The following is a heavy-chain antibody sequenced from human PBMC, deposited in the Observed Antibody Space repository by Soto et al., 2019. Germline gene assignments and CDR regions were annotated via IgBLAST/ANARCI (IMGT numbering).Heavy chain of an antibody. V-gene: IGHV3-30-3*01. J-gene: IGHJ6*02. CDR1: GFTFSSYA. CDR2: ISYDGSNK. Sequence: PGGSLRLSCAASGFTFSSYAIHWVRQAPGKGLEWVAVISYDGSNKYYADSVKGRFTISRDNSKNTLYLQMNSLRAEGTAVYYCARDLNIAGRPDYYYYGMDVWGRGTTVTVSS. CDR3: ARDLNIAGRPDYYYYGMDV. D-gene: IGHD6-6*01.